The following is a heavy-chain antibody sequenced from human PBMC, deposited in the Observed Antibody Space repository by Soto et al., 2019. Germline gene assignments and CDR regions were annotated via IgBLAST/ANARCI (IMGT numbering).Heavy chain of an antibody. CDR3: ARVSLVGPSGGRYFDY. Sequence: EVQLVESGGGLVQPGGSLRRSCAASGFTFSAHYMDWVRQAPGKGLEWVGRIKNKANSYTTEYAASVEGRFTISREDSQNSLYLKMNSLKTEDTAVYYCARVSLVGPSGGRYFDYWGQGSQVAVSS. J-gene: IGHJ4*02. CDR1: GFTFSAHY. CDR2: IKNKANSYTT. V-gene: IGHV3-72*01. D-gene: IGHD1-26*01.